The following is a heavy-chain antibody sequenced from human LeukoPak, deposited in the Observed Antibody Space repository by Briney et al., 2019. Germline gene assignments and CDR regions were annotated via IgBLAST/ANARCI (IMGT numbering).Heavy chain of an antibody. CDR3: AEPGITMIGGV. V-gene: IGHV3-48*03. D-gene: IGHD3-10*02. Sequence: GGFLRLSCAASGITFSSYEMNWLRLAPGKGLEWVSYISSSGSTIYYADSVKGRFTISRDNAKNSLYLQMNSLRAEDTAVYYCAEPGITMIGGVWGKGTTVTISS. J-gene: IGHJ6*04. CDR1: GITFSSYE. CDR2: ISSSGSTI.